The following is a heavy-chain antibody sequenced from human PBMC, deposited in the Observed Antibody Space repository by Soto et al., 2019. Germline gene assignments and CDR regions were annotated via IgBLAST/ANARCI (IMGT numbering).Heavy chain of an antibody. CDR1: GYTFTSHF. V-gene: IGHV1-3*04. D-gene: IGHD3-22*01. CDR3: ARDRYYYYDTSGYCSY. CDR2: INTGNGNT. Sequence: QVQLVQSGAEVKKPGASMRVACRTSGYTFTSHFIHWVRQAPGQGLEWMGWINTGNGNTRYSETFEGRVTINRDTSANTVYMELSSLRSEDTAVYYCARDRYYYYDTSGYCSYWGQGTLVTVSS. J-gene: IGHJ4*02.